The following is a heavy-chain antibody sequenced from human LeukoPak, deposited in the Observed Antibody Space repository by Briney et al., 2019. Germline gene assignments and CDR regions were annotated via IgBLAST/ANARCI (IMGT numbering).Heavy chain of an antibody. CDR1: GGSISSYY. CDR2: IYYSGST. CDR3: AGTMVRGFYFDY. J-gene: IGHJ4*02. D-gene: IGHD3-10*01. V-gene: IGHV4-59*12. Sequence: SETLSLTCTVSGGSISSYYWSWIRQPPGKGLEWIGYIYYSGSTDYNPPLKSRVTISVDTSKNQFSLKLSSVTAADTAVYYCAGTMVRGFYFDYWGQGTLVTVSS.